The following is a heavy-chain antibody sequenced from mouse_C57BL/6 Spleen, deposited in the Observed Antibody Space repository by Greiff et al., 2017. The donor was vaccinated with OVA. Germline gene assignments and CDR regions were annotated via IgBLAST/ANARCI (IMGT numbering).Heavy chain of an antibody. CDR2: IHPNSGST. Sequence: QVQLKQPGAELVKPGASVKLSCKASGYTFTSYWMHWVKQRPGQGLEWIGMIHPNSGSTNYNEKFKSKATLTVDKSSSTAYMQLSSLTSEDSAVYYCAREDGYSWFAYWGQGTLVTVSA. D-gene: IGHD2-3*01. CDR3: AREDGYSWFAY. J-gene: IGHJ3*01. V-gene: IGHV1-64*01. CDR1: GYTFTSYW.